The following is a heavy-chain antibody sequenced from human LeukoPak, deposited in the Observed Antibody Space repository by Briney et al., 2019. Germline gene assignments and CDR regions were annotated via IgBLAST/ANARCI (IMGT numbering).Heavy chain of an antibody. CDR1: GFTFSSYW. CDR2: IKQDGSEK. J-gene: IGHJ4*02. CDR3: ARDYFDWNYDY. D-gene: IGHD1-1*01. Sequence: PGRSLRLSCAASGFTFSSYWMSWVRQAPGKGLEWVANIKQDGSEKYYVDSVKGRFTISRDNAKNSLYLQMNSLRAEDTAVYYCARDYFDWNYDYWGQGTLVTVSS. V-gene: IGHV3-7*01.